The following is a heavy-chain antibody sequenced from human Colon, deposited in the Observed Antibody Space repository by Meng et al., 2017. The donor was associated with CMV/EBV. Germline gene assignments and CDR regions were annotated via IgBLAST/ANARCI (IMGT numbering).Heavy chain of an antibody. CDR2: INAANSLT. CDR1: FKNYA. Sequence: FKNYAIHWVRQAPGQRPEWMGWINAANSLTKYSQAFQGRVTFSRDTSASTVYMELRSLKPADTAIYYCARSGRGENEWPVVGAFDFWGRGTMVTVSS. CDR3: ARSGRGENEWPVVGAFDF. V-gene: IGHV1-3*01. J-gene: IGHJ3*01. D-gene: IGHD6-19*01.